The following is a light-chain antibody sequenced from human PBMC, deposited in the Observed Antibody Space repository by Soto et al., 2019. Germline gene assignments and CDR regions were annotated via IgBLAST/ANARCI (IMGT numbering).Light chain of an antibody. V-gene: IGKV3-20*01. CDR2: AAS. CDR3: HQFGSSPPRT. CDR1: QSVSSTS. Sequence: EIVLTQSPGTLSLSPGERATLSCRASQSVSSTSLAWYQHKSGQPPRLLIYAASRRATGIPDRFSGSGSGTDFTLTIIRLEPEDFGVYYCHQFGSSPPRTFGQGTKGEIK. J-gene: IGKJ1*01.